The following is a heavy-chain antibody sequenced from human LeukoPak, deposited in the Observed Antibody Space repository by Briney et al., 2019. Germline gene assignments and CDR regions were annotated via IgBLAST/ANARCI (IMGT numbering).Heavy chain of an antibody. J-gene: IGHJ4*02. CDR3: ARHRWLAWEDFPYYFDY. CDR2: IYYSGST. Sequence: NPSETLPLTCTVSGGSISSSSYYWGWIRQPPGKGLEWIGSIYYSGSTYYNPSLKSRVTISVDTSKNQFSLKLSSVTAADTAVYYCARHRWLAWEDFPYYFDYWGQGTLVTVSS. V-gene: IGHV4-39*01. D-gene: IGHD6-19*01. CDR1: GGSISSSSYY.